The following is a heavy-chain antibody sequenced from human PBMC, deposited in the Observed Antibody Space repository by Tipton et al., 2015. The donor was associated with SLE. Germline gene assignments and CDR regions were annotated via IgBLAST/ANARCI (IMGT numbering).Heavy chain of an antibody. J-gene: IGHJ3*02. CDR3: ARDRSMVGAAGEAFDI. D-gene: IGHD1-26*01. CDR2: IYYTGST. V-gene: IGHV4-59*11. CDR1: VGSISSHY. Sequence: TLSLTCTVSVGSISSHYWTWIRQTPGKGLEWIGYIYYTGSTNYNPSLKSRVTISLDTPKNQFSLKLNSVTAADTAVYYCARDRSMVGAAGEAFDIWGQGTLVTVSS.